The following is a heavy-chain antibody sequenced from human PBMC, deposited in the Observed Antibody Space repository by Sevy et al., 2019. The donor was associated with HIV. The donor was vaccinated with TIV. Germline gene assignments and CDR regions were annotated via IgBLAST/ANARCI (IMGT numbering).Heavy chain of an antibody. CDR2: IGTAGDT. Sequence: GGSLRLSCATSGFTFSSYDMHWVRQATGKGLEWVSAIGTAGDTYYPGSVKGRFTISRENAKNSLYLQMNSLRARDTAVYYCARGFIMRAFDIWGQGTMVTVSS. J-gene: IGHJ3*02. V-gene: IGHV3-13*01. CDR3: ARGFIMRAFDI. D-gene: IGHD3-10*01. CDR1: GFTFSSYD.